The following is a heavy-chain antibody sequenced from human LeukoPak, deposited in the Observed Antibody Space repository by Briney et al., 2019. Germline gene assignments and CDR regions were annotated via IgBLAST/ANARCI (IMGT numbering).Heavy chain of an antibody. CDR3: ARPRGIAAAAYYFDY. V-gene: IGHV5-51*01. CDR1: GSIFTSYW. J-gene: IGHJ4*02. Sequence: GASLEISSKGFGSIFTSYWIGGVRQLPGKGLEWMGIIYPGDYDTRYSTSFQGQATISADKSISTAYLQWSSLKASDTAMYYCARPRGIAAAAYYFDYWGQGTLVTVSS. CDR2: IYPGDYDT. D-gene: IGHD6-13*01.